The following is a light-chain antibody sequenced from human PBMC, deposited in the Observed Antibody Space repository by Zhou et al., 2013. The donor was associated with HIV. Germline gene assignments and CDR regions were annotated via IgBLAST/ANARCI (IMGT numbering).Light chain of an antibody. CDR2: GAA. Sequence: EIVLTQSPATLSLSPEERATLSCRASQSVSSSSLAWYQQKPGQAPRLLMYGAATRAAGIPDRFSGSGSGTDFTLTISRLEPDDFAVFYCQHSGRSPITFGQGTRLEI. V-gene: IGKV3-20*01. J-gene: IGKJ5*01. CDR3: QHSGRSPIT. CDR1: QSVSSSS.